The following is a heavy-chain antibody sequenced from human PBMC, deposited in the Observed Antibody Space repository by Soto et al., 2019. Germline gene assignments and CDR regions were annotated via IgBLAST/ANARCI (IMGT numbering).Heavy chain of an antibody. CDR1: GGSVSSGSYY. Sequence: KASETLSLTCTVSGGSVSSGSYYWSWIRQPPGKGLEWIGYIYYSGSTNYNPSLKSRVTISVDTSKNQFSLKLSSVTAADTAVYYCARGGDIVVVPAALGDYYYYYGMDVWGQGTTVTVSS. D-gene: IGHD2-2*01. CDR3: ARGGDIVVVPAALGDYYYYYGMDV. CDR2: IYYSGST. V-gene: IGHV4-61*01. J-gene: IGHJ6*02.